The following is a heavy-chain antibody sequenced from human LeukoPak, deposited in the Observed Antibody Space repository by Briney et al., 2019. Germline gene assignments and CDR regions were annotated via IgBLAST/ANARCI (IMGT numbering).Heavy chain of an antibody. J-gene: IGHJ3*02. Sequence: ASVKVSCKASGYTFTSYGITWVRQAPGQGLEWLGWISAYNGNTNCAQKLQGRVTMTTDTSTSTAYMELRSLRSDYTAVYYCASTTQAPSDDAFDIWGQGTMVTVSS. V-gene: IGHV1-18*01. CDR3: ASTTQAPSDDAFDI. CDR1: GYTFTSYG. CDR2: ISAYNGNT. D-gene: IGHD2-15*01.